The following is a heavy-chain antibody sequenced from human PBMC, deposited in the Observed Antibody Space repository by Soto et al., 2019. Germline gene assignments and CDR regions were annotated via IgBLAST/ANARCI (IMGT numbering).Heavy chain of an antibody. CDR1: GGTLINFA. CDR3: AIDKFARPSYCSGANCYGYHGLGV. J-gene: IGHJ6*02. Sequence: QVQLVQSGAEVKTPGSSVQVSCKASGGTLINFAMSWMRQAPGQGLEWMGGTIPGLDTTNYARKFRARVTIMADESTGTVYMELRRLRAEDTAVYYCAIDKFARPSYCSGANCYGYHGLGVWGQGTKVTVSS. V-gene: IGHV1-69*01. CDR2: TIPGLDTT. D-gene: IGHD2-15*01.